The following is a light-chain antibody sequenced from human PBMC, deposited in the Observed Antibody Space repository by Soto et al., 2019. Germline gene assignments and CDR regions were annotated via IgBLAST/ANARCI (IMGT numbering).Light chain of an antibody. CDR1: QSVSSY. CDR3: QQRSNWPPYT. Sequence: EIVLTQAPATLSLSPGERATLSCRASQSVSSYLAWYQQKPSQAPRLLIYDASNRATGIPARFSGSGSGTDFTLTISSLETEDFAVYYCQQRSNWPPYTFGQGTKLEIK. V-gene: IGKV3-11*01. J-gene: IGKJ2*01. CDR2: DAS.